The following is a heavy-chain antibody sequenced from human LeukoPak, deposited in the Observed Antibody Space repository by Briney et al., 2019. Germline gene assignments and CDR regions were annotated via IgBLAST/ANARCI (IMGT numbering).Heavy chain of an antibody. V-gene: IGHV3-23*01. CDR2: ISGSGGST. D-gene: IGHD2-2*01. CDR3: AKGYCSSTSCYSRFDP. J-gene: IGHJ5*02. Sequence: AGGSLRLSCTVSGFAFSSHAMTWVRQAPGKGLEWVSAISGSGGSTYYADSVKGRFTISRDNSKNTLYLQMKSLRAEDTAVYYCAKGYCSSTSCYSRFDPWGQGALVTVYS. CDR1: GFAFSSHA.